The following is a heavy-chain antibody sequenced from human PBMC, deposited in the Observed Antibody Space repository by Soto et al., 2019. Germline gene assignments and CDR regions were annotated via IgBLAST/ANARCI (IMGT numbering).Heavy chain of an antibody. CDR2: ISSSSSYI. CDR3: ARDGASSGWKLYLDY. J-gene: IGHJ4*02. V-gene: IGHV3-21*01. CDR1: GFTFSSYA. Sequence: EVQLLESGGGLVQPGGSLRLSCAASGFTFSSYAMSWVRQAPGKGLEWVSSISSSSSYIYYADSVKGRFTISRDNAKNSLYLQMNSLRAEDTAVYYCARDGASSGWKLYLDYWGQGTLVTVSS. D-gene: IGHD6-19*01.